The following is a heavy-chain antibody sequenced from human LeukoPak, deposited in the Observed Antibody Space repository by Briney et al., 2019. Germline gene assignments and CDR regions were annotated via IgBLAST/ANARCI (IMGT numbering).Heavy chain of an antibody. Sequence: GGSLRLSCAASGFSFSDYSMSWVRQAPGKGLEWVSSLSSTSYYIYHADSVKGRFTISRDNAKNSLYLQMNSLRAEDTAVYYCARLITVTTIYYFDYWGQGTLVTVSS. D-gene: IGHD4-17*01. J-gene: IGHJ4*02. V-gene: IGHV3-21*01. CDR2: LSSTSYYI. CDR3: ARLITVTTIYYFDY. CDR1: GFSFSDYS.